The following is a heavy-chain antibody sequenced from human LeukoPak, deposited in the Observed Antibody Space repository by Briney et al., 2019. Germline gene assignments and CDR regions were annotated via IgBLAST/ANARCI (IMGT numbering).Heavy chain of an antibody. CDR1: GYTFTSYG. J-gene: IGHJ3*02. V-gene: IGHV1-18*01. D-gene: IGHD2-15*01. CDR3: ARGFYCSGGGCYAGALDI. CDR2: ITAYNGNR. Sequence: GASVKVSCKVCGYTFTSYGINWVRQAPAQGLEWVGWITAYNGNRKYAQKLQGRVTMTTDTSTSTAYMELRSLRSDDTAVYYCARGFYCSGGGCYAGALDIWGQGTMVTVSS.